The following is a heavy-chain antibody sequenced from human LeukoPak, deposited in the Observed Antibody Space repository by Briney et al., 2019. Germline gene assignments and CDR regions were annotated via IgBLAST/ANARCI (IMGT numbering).Heavy chain of an antibody. J-gene: IGHJ3*02. CDR1: GFTFSTYS. V-gene: IGHV3-21*01. CDR2: ITSSSSYI. Sequence: GGSLRLSCAASGFTFSTYSMNWVRQAPGKGLEWVSSITSSSSYIYYADSVKGRFTISRDNAKNSLYLQMNSLRAEDTAVYYCAREGLTTVTTGGAFDIWGQGTMVTVSS. D-gene: IGHD4-17*01. CDR3: AREGLTTVTTGGAFDI.